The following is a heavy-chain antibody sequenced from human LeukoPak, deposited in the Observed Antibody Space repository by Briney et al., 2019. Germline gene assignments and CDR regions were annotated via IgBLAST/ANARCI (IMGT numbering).Heavy chain of an antibody. CDR1: GFTFSSYG. D-gene: IGHD6-19*01. CDR3: ARSREWQWLVFDY. V-gene: IGHV3-30*19. Sequence: QSGGSLRLSCAASGFTFSSYGMHWVRQAPGKGLEWVAVIWYDGSNKYYADSVKGRFTISRDNSKNTLYLQMNSLRAEDTAVYYCARSREWQWLVFDYWGQGTLVTVSS. CDR2: IWYDGSNK. J-gene: IGHJ4*02.